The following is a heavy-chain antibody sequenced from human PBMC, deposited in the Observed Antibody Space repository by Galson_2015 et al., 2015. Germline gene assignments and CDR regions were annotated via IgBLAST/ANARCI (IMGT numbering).Heavy chain of an antibody. J-gene: IGHJ5*02. D-gene: IGHD6-13*01. CDR2: TYYRSKWYN. V-gene: IGHV6-1*01. CDR1: WDSVSSNSAA. CDR3: ARCPGIGSSWNNNWFDP. Sequence: CAISWDSVSSNSAAWNWIRQSPSRGLEWLGRTYYRSKWYNDYAVSVKSRITINPDTSKNQFSLQLNSVTPEDTAVYYCARCPGIGSSWNNNWFDPWGQGTLVTVSS.